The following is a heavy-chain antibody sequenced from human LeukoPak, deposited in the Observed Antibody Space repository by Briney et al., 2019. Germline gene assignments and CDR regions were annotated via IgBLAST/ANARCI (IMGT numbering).Heavy chain of an antibody. D-gene: IGHD3-10*01. J-gene: IGHJ4*02. CDR1: GGSMSGYH. V-gene: IGHV4-59*08. CDR2: MYYSGST. Sequence: PETLSLTCTVSGGSMSGYHWSWIRQPPGKGLEWIGYMYYSGSTSYYNPSLKSRVTISIDTANNQFSLKVSSVTAADTAVYYCARRWSGENLFDYWGQGALVTVSS. CDR3: ARRWSGENLFDY.